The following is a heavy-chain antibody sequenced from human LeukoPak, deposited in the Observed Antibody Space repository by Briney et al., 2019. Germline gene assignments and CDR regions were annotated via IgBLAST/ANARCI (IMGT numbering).Heavy chain of an antibody. D-gene: IGHD3-10*01. CDR3: ASGARTMVRGVLDS. Sequence: PGGSLRLSYAASGFTVSGNYMSWVRQAPGKGLEWVSVIYSGGSTYYSDSVKGRFTISRDNSKNTLYLQMNSLRVEDTAVYYCASGARTMVRGVLDSWGQGTLVTVSS. CDR1: GFTVSGNY. CDR2: IYSGGST. V-gene: IGHV3-66*01. J-gene: IGHJ4*02.